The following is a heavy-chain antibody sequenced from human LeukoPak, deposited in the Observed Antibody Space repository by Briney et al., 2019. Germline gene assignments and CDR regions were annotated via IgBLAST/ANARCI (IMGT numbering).Heavy chain of an antibody. J-gene: IGHJ4*02. CDR1: GFTFSSYS. CDR2: ISSSSSYI. Sequence: PGGSLRLSCAASGFTFSSYSMNCVRQAPGKGLEWVSSISSSSSYIYYADSVKGRFTISRDNAKNSLYLQMNSLRAEDTAVYYCARGLLQYGSGFYYFDYWGQGTLVTVSS. D-gene: IGHD3-10*01. V-gene: IGHV3-21*01. CDR3: ARGLLQYGSGFYYFDY.